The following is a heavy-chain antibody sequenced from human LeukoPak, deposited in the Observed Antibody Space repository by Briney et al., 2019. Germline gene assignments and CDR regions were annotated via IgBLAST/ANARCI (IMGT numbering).Heavy chain of an antibody. Sequence: SVKVSCKASGGTFSSYAISWVRQAPGQGLEWMGRIIPILGIANYAQKFQGRVTITADKSTSTAYMELSSLRSEDTAVYYCARDRRDESSSWYLNWFDPWGQGTLVTVSS. V-gene: IGHV1-69*04. CDR3: ARDRRDESSSWYLNWFDP. D-gene: IGHD6-13*01. J-gene: IGHJ5*02. CDR1: GGTFSSYA. CDR2: IIPILGIA.